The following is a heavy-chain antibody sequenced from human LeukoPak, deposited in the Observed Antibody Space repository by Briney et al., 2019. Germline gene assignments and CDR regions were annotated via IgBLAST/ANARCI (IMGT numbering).Heavy chain of an antibody. CDR1: GFTFSSYS. Sequence: PGGSLRLSCAASGFTFSSYSMNWVRQAPGKGLEWVSSISSSSSYIYYADSVKGRFTISRDNAKNSLYLQMNSLRADDTAVYYCARDRIAVAGTGSEYGMDVWGQGTTVTVSS. CDR3: ARDRIAVAGTGSEYGMDV. V-gene: IGHV3-21*06. J-gene: IGHJ6*02. CDR2: ISSSSSYI. D-gene: IGHD6-19*01.